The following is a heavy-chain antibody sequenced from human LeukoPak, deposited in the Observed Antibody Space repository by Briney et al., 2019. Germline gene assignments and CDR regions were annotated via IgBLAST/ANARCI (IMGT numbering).Heavy chain of an antibody. CDR2: IYYSGST. D-gene: IGHD2-15*01. J-gene: IGHJ4*02. CDR1: GGSISSYY. Sequence: KTSETLSLTCTVSGGSISSYYWSWIRQPPGKGLEWIGYIYYSGSTNYNPSLKSRVTISVDTSKNQFSLKLSSVTAADTAVYYCARMARRYSSHYWGQGTLVTVSS. CDR3: ARMARRYSSHY. V-gene: IGHV4-59*12.